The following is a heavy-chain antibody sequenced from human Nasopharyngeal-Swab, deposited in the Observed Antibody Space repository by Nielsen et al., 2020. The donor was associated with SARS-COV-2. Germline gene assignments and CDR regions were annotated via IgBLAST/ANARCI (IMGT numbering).Heavy chain of an antibody. V-gene: IGHV4-38-2*02. Sequence: SETLSLTCTVSGYSISSGYYWGWIRQPPGKGLEWIGSIYHSGSTYYNPSLKGRVTISVDTSKNQFSLKLSSVTAADTAVYHCAREDYGDYYGMDVWGQGTTVTVSS. CDR2: IYHSGST. CDR1: GYSISSGYY. J-gene: IGHJ6*02. CDR3: AREDYGDYYGMDV. D-gene: IGHD4-17*01.